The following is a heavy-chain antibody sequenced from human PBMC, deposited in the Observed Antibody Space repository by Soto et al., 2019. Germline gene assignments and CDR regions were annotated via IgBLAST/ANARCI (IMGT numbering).Heavy chain of an antibody. J-gene: IGHJ4*02. CDR3: VKGGAYCYNDCTRRY. Sequence: EVHLLESGGGLVQPGGSLRLSCADSGFSFKTYGMTWVRQAPGKGLEGVAHIGLSNSDTYYADSVKGRFTISRDNSKNMVYLQMNSLRDADTAVYYCVKGGAYCYNDCTRRYWGRGTLVTVSS. D-gene: IGHD2-21*01. CDR2: IGLSNSDT. V-gene: IGHV3-23*01. CDR1: GFSFKTYG.